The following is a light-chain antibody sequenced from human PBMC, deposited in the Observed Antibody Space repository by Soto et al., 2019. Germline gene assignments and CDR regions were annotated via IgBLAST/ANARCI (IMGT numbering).Light chain of an antibody. CDR1: ESVASSY. CDR3: QQYGSSPWT. V-gene: IGKV3-20*01. CDR2: GAS. J-gene: IGKJ1*01. Sequence: EIELTQSPGTLSLSPGERATLSCRASESVASSYLAWYQQKPGQAPRLLIYGASSRATGIPDRFSGSGSGTDFTLTITRLQPEDFAVYYCQQYGSSPWTSGQGTKVEIK.